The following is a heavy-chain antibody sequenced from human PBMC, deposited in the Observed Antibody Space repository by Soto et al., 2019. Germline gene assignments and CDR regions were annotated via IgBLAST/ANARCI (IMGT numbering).Heavy chain of an antibody. Sequence: SLKVSCKASGGTFSSYAISWVRQAPGQGLEWMGGIIPNFGGTNYAQKFQGRVTITRDTSMSTAYMELSRLRSDDTAVYYCAREGITGPTSYYGIDVWGQGTTVTVSS. D-gene: IGHD1-7*01. V-gene: IGHV1-69*05. J-gene: IGHJ6*02. CDR2: IIPNFGGT. CDR3: AREGITGPTSYYGIDV. CDR1: GGTFSSYA.